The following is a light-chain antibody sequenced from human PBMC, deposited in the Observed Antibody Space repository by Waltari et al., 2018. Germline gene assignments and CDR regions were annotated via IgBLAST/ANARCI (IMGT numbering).Light chain of an antibody. Sequence: DIVMTQSPLSLSVTPGEPASISCRSSQRHLHSNGYNYLDWYLQKPGQSPQLLIYLGSNRASGVPDRFSGSGSGTDFTLEISRVEAEDVGLYYCMQALQTPYAFGQGTKLEIK. CDR3: MQALQTPYA. CDR2: LGS. CDR1: QRHLHSNGYNY. J-gene: IGKJ2*01. V-gene: IGKV2-28*01.